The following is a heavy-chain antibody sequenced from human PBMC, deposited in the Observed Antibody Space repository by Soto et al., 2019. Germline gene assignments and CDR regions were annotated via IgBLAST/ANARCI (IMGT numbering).Heavy chain of an antibody. V-gene: IGHV4-59*01. CDR2: IYYSGST. J-gene: IGHJ3*02. CDR1: GGSISSYY. CDR3: ARVWRGAFDI. Sequence: QVQLQESGPGLVKPSETLSLTCTVSGGSISSYYWSWIRQPPGKGLEWIGYIYYSGSTNYNPSLKSRVTLSVDTCKNQFPLKLSFVTAAATAVYYCARVWRGAFDIWGQGTMVTVSS. D-gene: IGHD2-21*01.